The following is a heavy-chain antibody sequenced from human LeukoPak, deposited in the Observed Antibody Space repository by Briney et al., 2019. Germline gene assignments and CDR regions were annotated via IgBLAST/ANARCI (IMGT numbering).Heavy chain of an antibody. J-gene: IGHJ3*02. D-gene: IGHD1-26*01. V-gene: IGHV4-61*02. Sequence: PSQTLSLTRTVSGGSISSGSYYWSWIRQPAGKGLEWIGRIYTSGSTNYNPSLKSRVTISVDTSKNQFSLKLSSVTAADTAVYYCARRELLDSFDIWGQGTMVTVSS. CDR3: ARRELLDSFDI. CDR2: IYTSGST. CDR1: GGSISSGSYY.